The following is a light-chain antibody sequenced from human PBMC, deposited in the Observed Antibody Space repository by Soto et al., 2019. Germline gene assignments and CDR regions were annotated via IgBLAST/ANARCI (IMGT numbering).Light chain of an antibody. V-gene: IGKV2-30*02. Sequence: DVVVTQSPLSLPVTLGEAASISCRSSQSLVHRDGNTYLSWFRQRPGQSPRRLIYKVSNRDSGVPDRFSGSGSGTDFTLKISRVEAEDVGVYYCMQGTHSWTFGHGTKVDIK. CDR3: MQGTHSWT. CDR2: KVS. J-gene: IGKJ1*01. CDR1: QSLVHRDGNTY.